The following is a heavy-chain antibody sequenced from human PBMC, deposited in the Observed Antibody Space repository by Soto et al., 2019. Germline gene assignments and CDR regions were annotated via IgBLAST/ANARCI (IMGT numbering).Heavy chain of an antibody. J-gene: IGHJ5*02. CDR1: GGSFSGYY. CDR2: INDSGST. CDR3: ARGSRSRKFDP. V-gene: IGHV4-34*01. Sequence: SETLSLTCAVYGGSFSGYYWSWIRQPPGKGLEWIGEINDSGSTNYNPSLKSRVTISVDTSKNQFSLKLSSVTAADTAVYYCARGSRSRKFDPWGQGTLVTVSS.